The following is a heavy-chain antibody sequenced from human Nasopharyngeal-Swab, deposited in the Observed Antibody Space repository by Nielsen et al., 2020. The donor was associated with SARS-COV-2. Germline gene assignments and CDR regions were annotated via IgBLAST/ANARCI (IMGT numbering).Heavy chain of an antibody. CDR3: TAKGH. CDR2: IKSKTDGGTT. J-gene: IGHJ4*02. Sequence: GESLKISCAASGFTFSSYSMNWVRQAPGKGLEWVGRIKSKTDGGTTDYAAPVKGRFTISRDDSKDTLFLEMNSLKIEDTAVYYCTAKGHWGQGTLVSVSS. V-gene: IGHV3-15*01. CDR1: GFTFSSYS.